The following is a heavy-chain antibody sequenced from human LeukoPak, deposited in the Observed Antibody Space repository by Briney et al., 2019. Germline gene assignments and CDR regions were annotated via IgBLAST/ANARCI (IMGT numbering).Heavy chain of an antibody. D-gene: IGHD3-10*01. CDR3: AHSEDYYGSVDAFDI. J-gene: IGHJ3*02. CDR2: IYWDDDK. Sequence: SGPTLVNPTQTLTLTCTFSGFSLSTSGVGVGWIRQPPGKALEWLAFIYWDDDKRYSPSLESRLTITKDTFKNQVVLTMTNMDPVDTAAYYCAHSEDYYGSVDAFDIWGQGTMVTVSS. V-gene: IGHV2-5*02. CDR1: GFSLSTSGVG.